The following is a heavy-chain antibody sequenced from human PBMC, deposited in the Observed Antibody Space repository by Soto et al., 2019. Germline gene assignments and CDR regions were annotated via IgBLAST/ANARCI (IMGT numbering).Heavy chain of an antibody. J-gene: IGHJ6*02. Sequence: PGGSLRLSCAASGFTFSGYWLHWVRQAPGKGLVWVSRINSDGISTTYADSVKGRFTISRDNAKNTLFLQMNSLRAEDTAVYYCVRDNGPEAYAMDVWGQGTTVTVSS. CDR1: GFTFSGYW. CDR2: INSDGIST. V-gene: IGHV3-74*01. CDR3: VRDNGPEAYAMDV. D-gene: IGHD2-8*01.